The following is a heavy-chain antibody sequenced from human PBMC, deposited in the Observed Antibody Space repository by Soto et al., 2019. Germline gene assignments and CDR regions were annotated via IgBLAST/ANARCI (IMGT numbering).Heavy chain of an antibody. CDR2: IDPSDSYT. V-gene: IGHV5-10-1*01. CDR1: GYSFTSYW. Sequence: LGESLKISCKGSGYSFTSYWISWVRQMPGKGLEWMGRIDPSDSYTNYSPSFQGHVTISANKSISTAYLQWSSLKASDTAMYYCARQSAGYSSSWYPGASSGMDVWGQGTTVTVSS. J-gene: IGHJ6*02. CDR3: ARQSAGYSSSWYPGASSGMDV. D-gene: IGHD6-13*01.